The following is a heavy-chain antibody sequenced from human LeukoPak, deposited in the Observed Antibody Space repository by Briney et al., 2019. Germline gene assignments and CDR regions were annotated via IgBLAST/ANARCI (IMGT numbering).Heavy chain of an antibody. Sequence: HPGGSLRLSCTASGFTFGDYAMSWVRQAPGKGLEWVGFIRSKAYGGTTEYAASVKGRFTISRDDSKSIAYLQMNSLKTEDTAVYYCTRAYFSGNYYYPFDIWGQGTMVTVSS. CDR1: GFTFGDYA. V-gene: IGHV3-49*04. D-gene: IGHD1-26*01. CDR3: TRAYFSGNYYYPFDI. CDR2: IRSKAYGGTT. J-gene: IGHJ3*02.